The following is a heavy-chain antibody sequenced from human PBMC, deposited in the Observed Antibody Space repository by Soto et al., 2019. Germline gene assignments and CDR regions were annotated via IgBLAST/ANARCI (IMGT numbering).Heavy chain of an antibody. CDR2: ISGSGGST. J-gene: IGHJ6*02. CDR3: ATDSGWYGYYYYGMDV. CDR1: GFTFSSYA. Sequence: GGSLRLSCAASGFTFSSYAMSWVRQAPGKGLEWVSAISGSGGSTYYADSVKGRFTISRDNSKNTLYLQMNSLRAEDTAVYYCATDSGWYGYYYYGMDVWGQGTTVT. D-gene: IGHD6-19*01. V-gene: IGHV3-23*01.